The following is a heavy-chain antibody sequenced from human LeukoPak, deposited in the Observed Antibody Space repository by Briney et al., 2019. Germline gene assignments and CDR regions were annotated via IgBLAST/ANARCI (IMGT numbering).Heavy chain of an antibody. CDR1: GGTFSSYA. J-gene: IGHJ6*02. D-gene: IGHD3-22*01. CDR2: IIPIFGTA. V-gene: IGHV1-69*01. CDR3: ARHYYDSSGYPNYYYYYYGMDV. Sequence: ASVKVSCKASGGTFSSYAISWVRQAPGQGREWMGGIIPIFGTANYAQKFQGRVTITADDSTSTAYMELSSLRSEDTAVYYCARHYYDSSGYPNYYYYYYGMDVWGQGTTVTVSS.